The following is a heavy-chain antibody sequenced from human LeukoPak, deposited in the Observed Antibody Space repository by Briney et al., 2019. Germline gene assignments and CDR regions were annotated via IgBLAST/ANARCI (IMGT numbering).Heavy chain of an antibody. CDR2: IYYSGST. CDR3: ASPYYYSDAFDI. J-gene: IGHJ3*02. CDR1: GGSINSGTYY. D-gene: IGHD3-10*01. V-gene: IGHV4-61*01. Sequence: SETLSLTCTVSGGSINSGTYYWGWIRQPPGKGLEWIGYIYYSGSTNYNPSLKSRVTISVDTSKNQFSLKLSSVTAADTAVYYCASPYYYSDAFDIWGQGTMVTVSS.